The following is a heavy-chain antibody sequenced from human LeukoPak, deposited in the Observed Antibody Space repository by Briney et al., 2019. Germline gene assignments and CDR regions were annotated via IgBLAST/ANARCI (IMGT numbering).Heavy chain of an antibody. Sequence: GESLKISCKAPGYSFTNYWIGWVRQMPGKGLEWMGIIYPGDSDTRYSPSFQGQVTISADKSISTAYLQWSSLKSSDTAMYYCARERPGPFDCWGQGTLVTVSS. CDR2: IYPGDSDT. V-gene: IGHV5-51*01. D-gene: IGHD5-24*01. CDR3: ARERPGPFDC. J-gene: IGHJ4*02. CDR1: GYSFTNYW.